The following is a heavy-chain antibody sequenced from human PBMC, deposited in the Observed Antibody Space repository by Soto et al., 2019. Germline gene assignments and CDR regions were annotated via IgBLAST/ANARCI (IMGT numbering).Heavy chain of an antibody. D-gene: IGHD2-15*01. Sequence: SETLSLTCAVYGGSFIGYCWSWIRQPPGKGLEWIGEINHSGSTNYNPSLKGRVAISMDTSKNQFSLSLTSVTAADTAVYYCAREGALLYGGNPDYYDTLGVWGQGTTVTVSS. CDR2: INHSGST. V-gene: IGHV4-34*01. CDR3: AREGALLYGGNPDYYDTLGV. CDR1: GGSFIGYC. J-gene: IGHJ6*02.